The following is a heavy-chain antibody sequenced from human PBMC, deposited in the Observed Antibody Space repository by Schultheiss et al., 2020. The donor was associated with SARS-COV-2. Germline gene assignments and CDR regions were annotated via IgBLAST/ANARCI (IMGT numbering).Heavy chain of an antibody. Sequence: GGSLRLSCAASGFTFSSYAMSWVRQAPGKGLEWVSAISGSGGSTYYADSVKGRFTISRDNTKSMLYLQMNSLRAEDTAVYFCATSHDSSGNIWGQGTMVTVSS. CDR1: GFTFSSYA. D-gene: IGHD3-22*01. J-gene: IGHJ3*02. V-gene: IGHV3-23*01. CDR2: ISGSGGST. CDR3: ATSHDSSGNI.